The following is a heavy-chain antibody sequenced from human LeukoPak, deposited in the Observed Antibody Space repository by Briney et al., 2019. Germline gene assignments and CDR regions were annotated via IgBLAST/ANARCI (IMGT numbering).Heavy chain of an antibody. CDR1: GFTFNNYA. D-gene: IGHD5-12*01. Sequence: PGGSLRLSCAASGFTFNNYAMSWVRQAPGKGLEWVSAISGNGDTTYYPDFARGRFTISRDNSKNTVFLQMNSLRAEDTAAYYCAKDLIDGYSGYGHFDYWGQGTLVTVSS. CDR2: ISGNGDTT. V-gene: IGHV3-23*01. CDR3: AKDLIDGYSGYGHFDY. J-gene: IGHJ4*02.